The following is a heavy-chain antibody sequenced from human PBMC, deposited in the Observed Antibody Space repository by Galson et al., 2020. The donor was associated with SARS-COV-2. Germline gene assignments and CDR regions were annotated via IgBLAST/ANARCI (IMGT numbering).Heavy chain of an antibody. D-gene: IGHD2-15*01. CDR3: AREGYCSGGSCYSLFDY. J-gene: IGHJ4*02. Sequence: SLRLSCAASALTFSSYAMHCVRQAPGQALERAAVISYARTNKYYADPVKGRFTTSRDNSKNTLYLQMNSRRAEDTAVYYCAREGYCSGGSCYSLFDYWGQGTLVTVSS. CDR1: ALTFSSYA. V-gene: IGHV3-30*04. CDR2: ISYARTNK.